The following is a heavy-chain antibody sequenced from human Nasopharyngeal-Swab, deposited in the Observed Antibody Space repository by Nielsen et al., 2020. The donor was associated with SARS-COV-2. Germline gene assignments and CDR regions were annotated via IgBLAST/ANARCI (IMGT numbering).Heavy chain of an antibody. CDR3: ARWSVAQTPQPYGMDV. V-gene: IGHV4-34*01. CDR2: INHSGST. Sequence: GSLRLSCAVYGGSFSGYYWSWIRQPPGKGLEWIGEINHSGSTNYNPSLESRVTISVDTSKNQFSLKLSSVTAADTAVYYCARWSVAQTPQPYGMDVWGQGTTVTVSS. J-gene: IGHJ6*02. D-gene: IGHD6-19*01. CDR1: GGSFSGYY.